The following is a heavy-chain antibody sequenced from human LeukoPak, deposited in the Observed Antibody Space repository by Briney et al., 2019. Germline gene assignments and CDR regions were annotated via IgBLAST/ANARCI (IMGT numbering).Heavy chain of an antibody. J-gene: IGHJ4*02. CDR1: GFTFTNYA. CDR2: ISGIGNAI. CDR3: ARHLATSGSYPLDY. Sequence: GGSLRLSCAASGFTFTNYALSWVRQAPGKGLEWASAISGIGNAIFYADSVKGRFTISRDSSKNTLSLQMASLRAEDTAVYYCARHLATSGSYPLDYWGQGALVTVSS. V-gene: IGHV3-23*01. D-gene: IGHD2-15*01.